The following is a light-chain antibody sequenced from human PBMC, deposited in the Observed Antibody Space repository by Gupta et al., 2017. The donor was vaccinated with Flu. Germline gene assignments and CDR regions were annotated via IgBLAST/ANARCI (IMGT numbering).Light chain of an antibody. Sequence: EILLTQSPGTLSLSPGERATLSCRASQSVSSNLVWYQQKYGQAPRLIIYGASSRATGIPDRFSGSGSGTDFTLTISRLEHEDFAVYCWQQDCTSRTFGQGTKVEIK. CDR2: GAS. J-gene: IGKJ1*01. V-gene: IGKV3-20*01. CDR3: QQDCTSRT. CDR1: QSVSSN.